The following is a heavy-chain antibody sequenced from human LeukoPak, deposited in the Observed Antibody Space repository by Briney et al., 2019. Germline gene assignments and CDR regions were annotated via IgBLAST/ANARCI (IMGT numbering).Heavy chain of an antibody. J-gene: IGHJ5*02. V-gene: IGHV4-4*02. D-gene: IGHD6-19*01. CDR3: ARGGTTVAGTFWFDP. CDR2: IYHSGST. CDR1: GGSIGSSNW. Sequence: KASETLSLTCAVSGGSIGSSNWWSWVRQPPGKGLEWIGEIYHSGSTNYNSSLKSRVTISVDKSKNQFSLKLSSVTAADTAMYYCARGGTTVAGTFWFDPWGQGTLVTVSS.